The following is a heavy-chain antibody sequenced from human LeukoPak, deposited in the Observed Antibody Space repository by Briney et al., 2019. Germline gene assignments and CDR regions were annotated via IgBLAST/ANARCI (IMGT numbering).Heavy chain of an antibody. Sequence: PGGTLRLSCAAFGFTFVSYDMTGLRQAPGKGRVWFLTINGGGDTTYYEDSVKGRFTISRDKATNTLFLQMSSLRAEDSAMYYCAKVLDTYGYMRFAHWGQGTLVTVSS. CDR2: INGGGDTT. CDR1: GFTFVSYD. D-gene: IGHD5-18*01. J-gene: IGHJ4*02. V-gene: IGHV3-23*01. CDR3: AKVLDTYGYMRFAH.